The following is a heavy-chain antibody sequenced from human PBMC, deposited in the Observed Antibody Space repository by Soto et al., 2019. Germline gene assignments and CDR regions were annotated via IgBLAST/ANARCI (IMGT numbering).Heavy chain of an antibody. V-gene: IGHV4-59*01. CDR1: GCSISSYY. J-gene: IGHJ3*02. CDR2: IYYSGST. CDR3: ARAPIVDTATPLGXAFDI. Sequence: PSETLSLTCTVSGCSISSYYWSWIRQPPGKGLEWIGYIYYSGSTNYNPSLKSRVTISVDTSKNQFSLKLSSVTAADTAVYYCARAPIVDTATPLGXAFDIWGQGTMVT. D-gene: IGHD5-18*01.